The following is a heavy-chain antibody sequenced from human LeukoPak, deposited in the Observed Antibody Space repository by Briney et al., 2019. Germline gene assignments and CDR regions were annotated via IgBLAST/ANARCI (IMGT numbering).Heavy chain of an antibody. D-gene: IGHD3-3*01. V-gene: IGHV5-51*01. J-gene: IGHJ4*02. CDR2: IYPGDSDT. CDR3: ARQCFWSGYYYFDY. CDR1: GSSFTSYW. Sequence: GESLKISCWDSGSSFTSYWIGWVRQMPGKGLEWMGIIYPGDSDTRYSPSFQGQVTISADKSISTAYLQWSSLKASDTAMYYCARQCFWSGYYYFDYWGQGTLVTVSS.